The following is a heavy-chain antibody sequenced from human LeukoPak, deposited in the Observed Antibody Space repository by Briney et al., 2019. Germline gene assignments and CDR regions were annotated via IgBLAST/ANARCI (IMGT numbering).Heavy chain of an antibody. D-gene: IGHD2-15*01. CDR1: GGSITSGSYY. CDR3: AREKIGCMDV. J-gene: IGHJ6*03. CDR2: IYYSGST. V-gene: IGHV4-61*10. Sequence: SETLSLTCTVSGGSITSGSYYWSWIRQPAGKGLEWIGYIYYSGSTNYNPSLKSRVTISVDTSKNQFSLKLSSVTAADTAVYYCAREKIGCMDVWGKGTTVTISS.